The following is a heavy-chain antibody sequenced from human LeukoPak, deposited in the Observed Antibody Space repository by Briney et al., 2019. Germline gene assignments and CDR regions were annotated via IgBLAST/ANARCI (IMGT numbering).Heavy chain of an antibody. CDR3: ARGSSAAAESYFDS. CDR1: GFTLSQYW. J-gene: IGHJ4*02. V-gene: IGHV3-7*01. CDR2: IKQGGNEI. D-gene: IGHD6-25*01. Sequence: PGGSLRLSCAASGFTLSQYWMTWVRQAPGKGLEWVANIKQGGNEIHYVESVKGRFTISRDNAKNSLYLQMNSLRAEDTAIYYCARGSSAAAESYFDSWGQGTLVTVSS.